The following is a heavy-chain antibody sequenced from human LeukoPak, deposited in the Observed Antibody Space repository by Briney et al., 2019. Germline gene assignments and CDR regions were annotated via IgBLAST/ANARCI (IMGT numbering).Heavy chain of an antibody. J-gene: IGHJ4*02. CDR2: IYYTGST. V-gene: IGHV4-39*01. CDR1: GGSITTSSYY. D-gene: IGHD6-19*01. Sequence: PSETLSLTCSVSGGSITTSSYYWGWIRQPPEKGLEWIGSIYYTGSTYYNPSLKSRATISVDTSKSQLSLKLSSVTAADTAVYYCETYGSGWSFPPLWGQGTLVTVSS. CDR3: ETYGSGWSFPPL.